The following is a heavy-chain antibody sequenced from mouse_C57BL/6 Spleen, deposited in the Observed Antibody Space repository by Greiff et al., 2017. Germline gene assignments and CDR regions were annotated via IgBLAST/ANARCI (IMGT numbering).Heavy chain of an antibody. CDR2: ISYDGSN. CDR1: GYSITSGYY. V-gene: IGHV3-6*01. D-gene: IGHD2-3*01. Sequence: ESGPGLVKPSQSLSLTCSVTGYSITSGYYWNWIRQFPGNKLEWMGYISYDGSNNYNPSLKNRISITRDTSKNQFFLKLNSVTTEDTATYYCAREDGARAMDYWGQGTSVTVSS. CDR3: AREDGARAMDY. J-gene: IGHJ4*01.